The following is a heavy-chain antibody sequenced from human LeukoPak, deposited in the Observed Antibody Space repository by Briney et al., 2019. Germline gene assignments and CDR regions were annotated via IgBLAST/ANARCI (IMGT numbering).Heavy chain of an antibody. CDR2: IYYSGST. Sequence: PSETLSLTCTVSGGSISSYYWSWIRQPPGKGLEWIGYIYYSGSTNYNPSLKSRVTMSVDTSKNQFSLKLSSVTAADTAVYYCASAYSSGWNGSYYYYMDVWGKGTTVTVSS. D-gene: IGHD6-19*01. CDR3: ASAYSSGWNGSYYYYMDV. CDR1: GGSISSYY. J-gene: IGHJ6*03. V-gene: IGHV4-59*12.